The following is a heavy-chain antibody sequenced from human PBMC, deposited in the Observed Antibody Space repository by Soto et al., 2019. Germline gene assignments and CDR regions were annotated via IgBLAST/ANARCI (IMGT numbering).Heavy chain of an antibody. CDR3: GKDTLDCSGGDCPLFYYYGMDV. CDR1: GFTFRSYG. V-gene: IGHV3-30*18. CDR2: ISNDGTKK. J-gene: IGHJ6*02. D-gene: IGHD2-15*01. Sequence: QVQLVESGGGVVQPGKFLRLSCATSGFTFRSYGMHWVRQAPGKGLEWLAVISNDGTKKFFADSVKGRLTLSRDNARNTLYLQINSLRAEDTAVYFCGKDTLDCSGGDCPLFYYYGMDVWGQGTTVTVSS.